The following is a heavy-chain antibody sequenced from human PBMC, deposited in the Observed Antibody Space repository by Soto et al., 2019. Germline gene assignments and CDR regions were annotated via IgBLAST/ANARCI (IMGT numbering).Heavy chain of an antibody. CDR2: IYWDDDR. Sequence: QVTLKEAGPTLLKPTQTLTLTCTFSGFSLSTSGMGVGWIRQPPGKALEWLALIYWDDDRRHSPSLKSRLTIPKHTSKHHVVLTMTNMDPVATATYYCARRYYVTRTGLPSYFDYWGQGTLVTVSS. CDR3: ARRYYVTRTGLPSYFDY. J-gene: IGHJ4*02. V-gene: IGHV2-5*02. CDR1: GFSLSTSGMG. D-gene: IGHD3-3*01.